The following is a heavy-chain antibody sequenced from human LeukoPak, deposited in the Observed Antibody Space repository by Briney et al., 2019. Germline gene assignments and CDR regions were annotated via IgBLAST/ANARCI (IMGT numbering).Heavy chain of an antibody. V-gene: IGHV3-30*03. Sequence: GRSLRLSCAASGFTFSSYGMHWVRQAPGKGLEWVAVISYDGSNKYYADSVKGRFTISRDNSKNTLYLQMNSLRAEDTAVYYCARDRVKGGQTYYYDSSGLGVWGKGTTVTVSS. J-gene: IGHJ6*04. CDR3: ARDRVKGGQTYYYDSSGLGV. CDR2: ISYDGSNK. CDR1: GFTFSSYG. D-gene: IGHD3-22*01.